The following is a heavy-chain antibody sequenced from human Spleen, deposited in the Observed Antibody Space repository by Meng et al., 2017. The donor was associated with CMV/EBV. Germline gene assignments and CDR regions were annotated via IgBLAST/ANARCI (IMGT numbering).Heavy chain of an antibody. Sequence: GSLRLSCAVYGGSFSGYYWSWIRQPPGKGLEWIGEINHSGSTNYNPSLKSRVTISVDTSKNQFSLKLGPVTAADTAVYYCATSRGNTFDNWGQGTLVTVSS. CDR2: INHSGST. CDR1: GGSFSGYY. CDR3: ATSRGNTFDN. J-gene: IGHJ4*02. D-gene: IGHD3-10*01. V-gene: IGHV4-34*06.